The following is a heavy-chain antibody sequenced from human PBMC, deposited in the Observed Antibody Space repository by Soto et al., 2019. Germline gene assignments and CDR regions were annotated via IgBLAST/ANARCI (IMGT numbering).Heavy chain of an antibody. J-gene: IGHJ4*02. CDR2: IKQDGSDN. D-gene: IGHD1-26*01. CDR1: EFAFGRYW. CDR3: ARLIWIEATSFYFDF. Sequence: GGSLRLSCAASEFAFGRYWMSWLRQAPGKGLEWVASIKQDGSDNRYVESGKGRFTISRDNAKNSLSLEMNSLRGEDTAVYYCARLIWIEATSFYFDFWGQGTLVTVSS. V-gene: IGHV3-7*01.